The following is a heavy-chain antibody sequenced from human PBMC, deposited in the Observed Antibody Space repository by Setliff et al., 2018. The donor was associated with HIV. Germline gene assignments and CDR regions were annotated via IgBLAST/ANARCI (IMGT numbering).Heavy chain of an antibody. V-gene: IGHV3-21*01. D-gene: IGHD2-2*01. CDR3: ARDPCSSTSCSKGKNGMDV. J-gene: IGHJ6*02. Sequence: PGGSLRLSCAASGFTFSSYSMNWVRQAPGKGLEWVSSISSSSSYIYYADSVKGRFTFSRDNAKNSLYLQMNSLRAEDTAVYYCARDPCSSTSCSKGKNGMDVWGQGTTVTVSS. CDR1: GFTFSSYS. CDR2: ISSSSSYI.